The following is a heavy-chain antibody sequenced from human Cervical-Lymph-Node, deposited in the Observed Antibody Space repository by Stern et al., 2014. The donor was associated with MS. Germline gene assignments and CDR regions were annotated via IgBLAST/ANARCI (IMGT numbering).Heavy chain of an antibody. V-gene: IGHV5-51*01. CDR1: GYSFISDW. Sequence: EVQLVESGAEVKKPGESLKISCKGSGYSFISDWIGWVRQMTGQGLDGMGIIYPGDSDTRYSPSFQGQVSISADKSISTGYLQWSSLKASDTAMYYCVKRNNFGSFDYWGQGTLVTVSS. CDR2: IYPGDSDT. J-gene: IGHJ4*02. CDR3: VKRNNFGSFDY. D-gene: IGHD1-1*01.